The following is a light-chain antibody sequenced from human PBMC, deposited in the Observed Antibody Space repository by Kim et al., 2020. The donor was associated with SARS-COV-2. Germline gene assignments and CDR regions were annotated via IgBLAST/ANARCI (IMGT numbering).Light chain of an antibody. CDR3: AAWDDILNGWV. J-gene: IGLJ3*02. CDR2: TNN. V-gene: IGLV1-44*01. CDR1: YSNIGTHT. Sequence: QSVLTQPPSISGTPGQRVTISCSGTYSNIGTHTVNWYQQFPGTAPKLLIHTNNERPSGVPDRFSGSKSGTSASLASSGLQPEDEADYYCAAWDDILNGWVFGGGTKVTVL.